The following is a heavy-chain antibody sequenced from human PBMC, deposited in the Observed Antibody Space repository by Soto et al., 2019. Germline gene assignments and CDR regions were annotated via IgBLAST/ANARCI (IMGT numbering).Heavy chain of an antibody. V-gene: IGHV3-23*01. D-gene: IGHD4-17*01. Sequence: DVQLLESGGDLVQPGGSLKLSCATSGLTFSTYGMNWVRQAPGKGLEWVAGISGGGITSYYADSVKGRFSISRDNSKNTLFLEMNSLRVEDTALYYCAKEGTTVGRVFDHWGRGTLVTVYS. CDR2: ISGGGITS. J-gene: IGHJ4*01. CDR1: GLTFSTYG. CDR3: AKEGTTVGRVFDH.